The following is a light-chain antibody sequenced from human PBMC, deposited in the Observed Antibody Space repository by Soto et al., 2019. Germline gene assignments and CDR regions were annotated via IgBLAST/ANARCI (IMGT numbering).Light chain of an antibody. J-gene: IGKJ2*01. V-gene: IGKV3-20*01. CDR2: GAS. CDR3: QHYGNSPPYT. Sequence: EIVLTQSPGTQSLSPGERATLSCRASQSVSSSSLAWYQQKPGQAPRLLIYGASSRATGIPDRFSGSGSGTDFTLTVSRLEPEDFVVYYCQHYGNSPPYTFGQGTKLEI. CDR1: QSVSSSS.